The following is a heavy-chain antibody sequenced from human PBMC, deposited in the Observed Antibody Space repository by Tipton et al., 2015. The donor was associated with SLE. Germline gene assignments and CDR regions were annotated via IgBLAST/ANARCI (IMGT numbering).Heavy chain of an antibody. CDR3: ARQRGTWYFDF. CDR2: IKGDGNSA. J-gene: IGHJ4*02. D-gene: IGHD5-18*01. Sequence: SLRLSCAASGFTFSAYWMHWVRQAPGKGLVWVSRIKGDGNSARYADFVKGRFTISRDNAKNSFYLQMDSLRGDDTAVYYCARQRGTWYFDFWGPGTLVSVSS. V-gene: IGHV3-74*01. CDR1: GFTFSAYW.